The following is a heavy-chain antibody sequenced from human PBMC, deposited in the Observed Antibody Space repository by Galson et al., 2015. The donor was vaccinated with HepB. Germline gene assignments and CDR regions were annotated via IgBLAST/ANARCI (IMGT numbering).Heavy chain of an antibody. D-gene: IGHD3-16*01. CDR2: IYPGDSDS. J-gene: IGHJ4*02. Sequence: QSGAEVKKSGESLKTSCQGSGYRFTSYWIGWVRQMPGKGLEWMGIIYPGDSDSRYSPSFQGQVTISADKSISSAYLQWSTLKASDTAMYYCVRGYGGDYHFDYWGQGTLVTVSS. CDR3: VRGYGGDYHFDY. CDR1: GYRFTSYW. V-gene: IGHV5-51*01.